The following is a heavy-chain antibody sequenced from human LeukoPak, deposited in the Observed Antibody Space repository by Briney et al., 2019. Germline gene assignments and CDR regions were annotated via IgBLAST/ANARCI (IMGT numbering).Heavy chain of an antibody. J-gene: IGHJ4*02. CDR2: ISWNSGSI. CDR3: ARDPSYDILTGYNHFDS. Sequence: PGGSLRLSCAASGFTFNDCSMHWVRQVPGKGLEWVSGISWNSGSISYADSVKGRFTISRDNAKNSLHLQMNSLRPEDTALYYCARDPSYDILTGYNHFDSWGQGTLVTVSS. V-gene: IGHV3-9*01. CDR1: GFTFNDCS. D-gene: IGHD3-9*01.